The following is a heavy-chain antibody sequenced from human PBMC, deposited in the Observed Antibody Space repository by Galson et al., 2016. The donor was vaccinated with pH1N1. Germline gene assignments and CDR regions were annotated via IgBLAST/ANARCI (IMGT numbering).Heavy chain of an antibody. V-gene: IGHV3-53*01. D-gene: IGHD4-17*01. CDR3: AFDTVPNGADH. J-gene: IGHJ5*02. CDR2: MYPGGGT. Sequence: SLRLSCAASEFLVSDRFMSWVRQAPGKRLEWVSIMYPGGGTYYADFAEGRFTISRDTSKNMLFLHMNTLRADDTALYYRAFDTVPNGADHWGQGTLVTVSS. CDR1: EFLVSDRF.